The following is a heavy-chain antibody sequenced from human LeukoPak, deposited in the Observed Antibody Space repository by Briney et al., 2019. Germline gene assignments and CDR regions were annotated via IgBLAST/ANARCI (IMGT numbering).Heavy chain of an antibody. CDR3: ARGGYSYAWDY. CDR1: GYSISSGYY. D-gene: IGHD5-18*01. Sequence: PSETLSLTCTVSGYSISSGYYWGWIRQPPGKGLEWIGSIYHSGSTYYNPSLKSRVTISVDTSKNQFSLKLSSVTAADTAVYYCARGGYSYAWDYWGQGTLVTVSS. CDR2: IYHSGST. J-gene: IGHJ4*02. V-gene: IGHV4-38-2*02.